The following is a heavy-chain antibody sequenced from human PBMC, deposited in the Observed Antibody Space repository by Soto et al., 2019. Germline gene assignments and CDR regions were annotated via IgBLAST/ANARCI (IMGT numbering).Heavy chain of an antibody. D-gene: IGHD5-18*01. CDR1: GGSVSSGSYY. V-gene: IGHV4-61*01. Sequence: PSETLSLTCTVSGGSVSSGSYYWSWIRQPPGKGLEWIGYIYYSGSTNYNPSLKSRVTISVDTSKNQFSLKLSSVTAADTAVYYCARGHSYGTYYYYGMDVWGQGTTVTV. J-gene: IGHJ6*02. CDR2: IYYSGST. CDR3: ARGHSYGTYYYYGMDV.